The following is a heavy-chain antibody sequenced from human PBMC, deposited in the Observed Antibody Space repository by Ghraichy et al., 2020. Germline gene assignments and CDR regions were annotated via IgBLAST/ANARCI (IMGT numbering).Heavy chain of an antibody. Sequence: GSVKVSCAASGFTFSGYAMNWVRQAPGKGLEWVSAISGSGASTYYADSVKGRFTISRDNSKNTLYLQMSSLRAEDTAVYFCAKDTDYGGKPDAFDIWGQGTMVTVSS. CDR3: AKDTDYGGKPDAFDI. J-gene: IGHJ3*02. CDR2: ISGSGAST. D-gene: IGHD4-23*01. V-gene: IGHV3-23*01. CDR1: GFTFSGYA.